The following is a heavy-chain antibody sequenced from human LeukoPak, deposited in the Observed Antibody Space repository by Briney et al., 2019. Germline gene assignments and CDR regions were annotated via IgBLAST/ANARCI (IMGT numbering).Heavy chain of an antibody. J-gene: IGHJ4*02. CDR3: ARTYYDFWSGYYTEPALGY. CDR2: INSDGSST. CDR1: GFTFRSIG. Sequence: GGSLRLSCAASGFTFRSIGMHWVRQAPGTGLVWVSSINSDGSSTRNADSVKGRFTISRDNAKNALYLQMNSLRAEDTAVYYCARTYYDFWSGYYTEPALGYWGQGTLVTVSS. D-gene: IGHD3-3*01. V-gene: IGHV3-74*01.